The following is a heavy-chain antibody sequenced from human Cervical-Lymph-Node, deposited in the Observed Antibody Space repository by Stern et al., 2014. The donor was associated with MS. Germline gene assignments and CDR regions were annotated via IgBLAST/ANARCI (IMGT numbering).Heavy chain of an antibody. D-gene: IGHD4/OR15-4a*01. CDR1: GYTLTNHY. Sequence: QDQLVQSGAAVREPGNSVKVSCKTSGYTLTNHYIHWVRQAPGQGLEWMGIISPTTRATTHAQKVQGRVTITRDTATSTVYMDLSSLRSEDTAVYFCARDIAGAATGFDYWGQGTLLTVSS. CDR2: ISPTTRAT. CDR3: ARDIAGAATGFDY. J-gene: IGHJ4*02. V-gene: IGHV1-46*01.